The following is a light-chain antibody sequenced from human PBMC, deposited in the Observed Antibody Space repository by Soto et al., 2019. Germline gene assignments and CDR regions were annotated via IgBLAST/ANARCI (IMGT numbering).Light chain of an antibody. CDR1: QAISNY. CDR2: EGS. Sequence: DIQMTQSPSSLSASVGDRVTITCRARQAISNYLNWYQQKPGKAPALLIYEGSQLETGVPSRFSGSGSGTDFTFAINNLQPEDIGTYYCQQYDNVPLTFGGGTKVEIK. J-gene: IGKJ4*01. V-gene: IGKV1-33*01. CDR3: QQYDNVPLT.